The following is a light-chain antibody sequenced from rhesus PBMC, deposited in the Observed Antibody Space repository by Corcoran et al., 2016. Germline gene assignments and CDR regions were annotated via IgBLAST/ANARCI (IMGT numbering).Light chain of an antibody. CDR2: KAS. CDR1: ENVNNY. CDR3: QQGYGTPFT. Sequence: DIQVTQSPSYLSASVGDRVTITCRARENVNNYLNWYQQKPGKAPKLLISKASTLLSGVPSGFSGSGSGTDYTFTISSLQPEDVASYYCQQGYGTPFTFGPGTKLDIK. V-gene: IGKV1-74*01. J-gene: IGKJ3*01.